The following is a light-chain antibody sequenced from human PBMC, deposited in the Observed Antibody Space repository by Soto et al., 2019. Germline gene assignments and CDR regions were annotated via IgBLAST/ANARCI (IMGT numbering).Light chain of an antibody. V-gene: IGKV1-39*01. Sequence: DIQMTQSPSSLSASVGDRVTNTCRASQSISTYLHWYQQKPGKAPNLLIYAASTLQSGVPSRFSGSGSGTDFTLAISSLQPEDVATYFCQHGYSTPLTVGGGTKVDIK. CDR2: AAS. CDR3: QHGYSTPLT. CDR1: QSISTY. J-gene: IGKJ4*01.